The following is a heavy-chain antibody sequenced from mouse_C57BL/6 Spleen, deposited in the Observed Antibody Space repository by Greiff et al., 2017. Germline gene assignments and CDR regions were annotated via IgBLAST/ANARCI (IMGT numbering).Heavy chain of an antibody. Sequence: EVNVVESGEGLVKPGGSLKLSCAASGFTFSSYAMSWVRQTPEKRLEWVAYISSGGDYIYYADTVKGRFTFSRDNARNTLYLQMSSLKSEDTAMYYCTSLDYDGWFAYWGQGTLVTVSA. CDR1: GFTFSSYA. V-gene: IGHV5-9-1*02. CDR3: TSLDYDGWFAY. J-gene: IGHJ3*01. D-gene: IGHD2-4*01. CDR2: ISSGGDYI.